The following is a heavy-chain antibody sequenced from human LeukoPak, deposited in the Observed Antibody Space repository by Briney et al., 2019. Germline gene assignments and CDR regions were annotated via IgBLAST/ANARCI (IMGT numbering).Heavy chain of an antibody. CDR3: ARWGIAAAGTGGLYFDY. CDR2: INPNSGGT. Sequence: ASVKVSCKASGYTFTGYYMHWVPQAPGQGLEWMGWINPNSGGTNYAQKFQGRVTMTRDTSISTAYMELSRLRSDDTAVYYCARWGIAAAGTGGLYFDYWGQGTLVTVSS. CDR1: GYTFTGYY. V-gene: IGHV1-2*02. D-gene: IGHD6-13*01. J-gene: IGHJ4*02.